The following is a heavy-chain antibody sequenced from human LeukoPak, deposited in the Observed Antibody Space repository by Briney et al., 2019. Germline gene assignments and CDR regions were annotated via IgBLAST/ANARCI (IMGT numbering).Heavy chain of an antibody. V-gene: IGHV1-8*02. CDR1: GYTFIAYY. CDR3: ARSSWSYYYYYGMDV. J-gene: IGHJ6*02. CDR2: MNPNSGNT. D-gene: IGHD1-1*01. Sequence: ASVKVSCKASGYTFIAYYMHWVRQAPGQGLEWMGWMNPNSGNTGYAQKFQGRVTMTRNTSISTAYMELSSLRSEDTAVYYCARSSWSYYYYYGMDVWGQGTTVTVSS.